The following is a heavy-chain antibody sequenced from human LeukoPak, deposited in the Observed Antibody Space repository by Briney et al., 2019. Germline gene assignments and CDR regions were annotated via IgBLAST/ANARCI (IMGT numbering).Heavy chain of an antibody. V-gene: IGHV4-59*01. CDR2: IYYSGST. Sequence: PSETLSLTCTVSGGSISSYYWSWIRQPPGKGLEWIGYIYYSGSTNYNPSLKSRVTISVDTSKNQFSLKLSSVTAADTAVYYCASPGRLRYFDWPHTNWGQGTLVTVSS. CDR1: GGSISSYY. CDR3: ASPGRLRYFDWPHTN. J-gene: IGHJ4*02. D-gene: IGHD3-9*01.